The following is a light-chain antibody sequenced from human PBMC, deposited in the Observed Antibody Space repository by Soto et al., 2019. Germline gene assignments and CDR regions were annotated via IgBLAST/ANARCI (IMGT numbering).Light chain of an antibody. CDR1: SSDVGGYNF. CDR3: SSYTSSITVDVV. CDR2: EVI. Sequence: QSALTQPASVSGSPGQSITISCTGTSSDVGGYNFVSWYQQHPGKAPKLMIYEVINRPSGVSFRFSGSKSGSTASLTISGLQTEDEADYYCSSYTSSITVDVVFGGGTKLTVL. J-gene: IGLJ2*01. V-gene: IGLV2-14*01.